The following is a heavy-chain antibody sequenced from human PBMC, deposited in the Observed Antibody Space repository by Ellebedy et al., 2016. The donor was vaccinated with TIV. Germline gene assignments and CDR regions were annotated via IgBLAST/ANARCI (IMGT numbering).Heavy chain of an antibody. CDR1: GFTFSSYA. Sequence: GESLKISXAASGFTFSSYAMSWVRQAPGKGLEWVSAISESGDITPYAASVQGRFTISRDNSKNILYLQMKRLRAEDTAIYYCAKDWACDTWGQGTLVTVSS. D-gene: IGHD3-16*01. J-gene: IGHJ5*02. CDR3: AKDWACDT. V-gene: IGHV3-23*01. CDR2: ISESGDIT.